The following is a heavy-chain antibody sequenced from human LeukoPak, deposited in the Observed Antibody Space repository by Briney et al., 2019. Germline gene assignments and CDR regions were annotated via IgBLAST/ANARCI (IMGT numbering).Heavy chain of an antibody. Sequence: SETLSLTCTLSGGSLSSYYWSWIRQPPGKGLEGIGDIYYSGSTNYNPSLKSRVTISVDTSKNQFSLKLSSVTAADTAVYYCARSGMNYGSGSWDDAFDIWGQGTMVTVSS. CDR3: ARSGMNYGSGSWDDAFDI. J-gene: IGHJ3*02. CDR1: GGSLSSYY. CDR2: IYYSGST. D-gene: IGHD3-10*01. V-gene: IGHV4-59*01.